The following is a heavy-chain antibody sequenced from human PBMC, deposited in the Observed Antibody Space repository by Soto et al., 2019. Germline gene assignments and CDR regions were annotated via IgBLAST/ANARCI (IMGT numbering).Heavy chain of an antibody. CDR2: MNPINGAT. CDR1: GYDFTAYD. Sequence: QVQLVQSGAEVKQSGASVKVSCMASGYDFTAYDINWVRQASGQGLEWMGWMNPINGATGSARRFQGRVSMTRNTATGTAYLELTSLRSDDSAVYYCGRGPSPRAPAGGTPDYYAKDVW. CDR3: GRGPSPRAPAGGTPDYYAKDV. V-gene: IGHV1-8*02. D-gene: IGHD6-13*01. J-gene: IGHJ6*01.